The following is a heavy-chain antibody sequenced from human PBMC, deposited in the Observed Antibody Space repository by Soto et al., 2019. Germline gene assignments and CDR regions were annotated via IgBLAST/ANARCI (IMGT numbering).Heavy chain of an antibody. J-gene: IGHJ6*02. CDR1: GFTFDDYA. Sequence: EVQLVESGGGLVQPGRSLRLSCAASGFTFDDYAMHWVRQAPGKGLEWVSGISWNSGSIGYADSVKGRFTISRDNAKNSLYLQMNSLRAEDTALYYCAKDRSHYGSVRYGMDVWGQGTTVTVSS. CDR3: AKDRSHYGSVRYGMDV. D-gene: IGHD3-10*01. CDR2: ISWNSGSI. V-gene: IGHV3-9*01.